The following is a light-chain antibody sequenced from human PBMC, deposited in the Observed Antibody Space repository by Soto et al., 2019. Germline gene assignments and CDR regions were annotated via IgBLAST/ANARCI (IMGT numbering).Light chain of an antibody. V-gene: IGKV1-13*02. CDR3: QQLKTYPFT. CDR1: QGISIS. Sequence: AIQLTQSPSSLSASVGDRVSITCRASQGISISLAWYQHKPGKAPKILIYDASSLQSGVPSRFSGSESGTECTLTISSLQPEDFATYYCQQLKTYPFTFGQGTRLEIK. J-gene: IGKJ5*01. CDR2: DAS.